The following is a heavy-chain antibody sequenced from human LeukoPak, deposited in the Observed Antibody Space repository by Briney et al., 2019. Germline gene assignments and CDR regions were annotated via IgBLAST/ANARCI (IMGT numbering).Heavy chain of an antibody. V-gene: IGHV4-59*01. D-gene: IGHD2-15*01. J-gene: IGHJ4*02. Sequence: PSETLSLTCTVSGGSISSYYWSWIRQPPGKGLEWIGYIYYSGSTNYNPSLKSRVTISVDPSKNQFSLKLSSVTAADTAVYYCARDPGVVARYYFDYWGQGTLVTVSS. CDR2: IYYSGST. CDR1: GGSISSYY. CDR3: ARDPGVVARYYFDY.